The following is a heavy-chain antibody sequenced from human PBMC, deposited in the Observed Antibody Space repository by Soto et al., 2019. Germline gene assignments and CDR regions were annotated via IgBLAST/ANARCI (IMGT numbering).Heavy chain of an antibody. V-gene: IGHV3-43D*03. CDR3: AKDGVEGSGGTPYYSYGMDV. CDR2: ISWDGGST. CDR1: GFTFDDYA. Sequence: GGSLRLSCAASGFTFDDYAMHWVRQAPGKGLEWVSLISWDGGSTYYADSVKGRFTISRDNSKNSLYLQMNSLRAEDTALYYCAKDGVEGSGGTPYYSYGMDVWGQGTTVTVSS. J-gene: IGHJ6*02. D-gene: IGHD2-15*01.